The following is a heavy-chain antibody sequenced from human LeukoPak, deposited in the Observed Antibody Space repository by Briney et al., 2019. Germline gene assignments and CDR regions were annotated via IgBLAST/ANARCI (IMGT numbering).Heavy chain of an antibody. J-gene: IGHJ5*02. D-gene: IGHD2-2*01. CDR2: INHSGST. CDR1: GGSFSGYY. V-gene: IGHV4-34*01. CDR3: ATHKDTSCYST. Sequence: PSETLSLTCAVYGGSFSGYYWSWIRQPPGKGLEWIGEINHSGSTNYNPSLKSRVTISVDTSKNQFSLKLSSATAADTAVYYCATHKDTSCYSTWGQGTLVTVSS.